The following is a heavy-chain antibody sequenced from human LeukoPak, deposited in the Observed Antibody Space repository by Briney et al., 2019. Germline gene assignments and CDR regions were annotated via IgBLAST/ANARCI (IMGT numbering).Heavy chain of an antibody. V-gene: IGHV3-7*01. Sequence: PGGSLRLSCAASGFTFGSFWVNWVRQAPGKWLEWVANIKQDGSERYSVDSVKGRFTISRDNAKNSLYLQMNSLRAEDTAVYYWAREKEGVDKMSASWGQGPLVPVPS. CDR1: GFTFGSFW. J-gene: IGHJ4*02. CDR3: AREKEGVDKMSAS. D-gene: IGHD2-15*01. CDR2: IKQDGSER.